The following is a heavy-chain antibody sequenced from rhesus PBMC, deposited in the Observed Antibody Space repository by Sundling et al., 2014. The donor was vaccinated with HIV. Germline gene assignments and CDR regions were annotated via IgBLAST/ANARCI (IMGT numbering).Heavy chain of an antibody. D-gene: IGHD5-12*01. CDR2: IYWDDDK. Sequence: QVTLKESGPALVKPTQTLTLTCTFSGFSLSTSGMGVGWIRQPPGKTLEWLAHIYWDDDKRYSTSLKSRLTISKDTSKNQVVLTMTNMDPVDTATYYCARRGYSYSYLYFDYWGQGVLVTVSS. CDR3: ARRGYSYSYLYFDY. CDR1: GFSLSTSGMG. J-gene: IGHJ4*01. V-gene: IGHV2-174*02.